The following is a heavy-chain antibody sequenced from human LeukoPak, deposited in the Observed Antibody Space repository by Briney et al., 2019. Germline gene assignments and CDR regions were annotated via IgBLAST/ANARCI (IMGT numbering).Heavy chain of an antibody. Sequence: SETLSLTCAVYGGSFSGYYWSWIRQPPGKGLEWIGEINHSGSTNYNPSLKSRVTISVDTSTNQFSLKLSSVTAADTAVYYCARNRPRYDILTGYYKPDWYFDLWGRGTLVTVSS. J-gene: IGHJ2*01. CDR3: ARNRPRYDILTGYYKPDWYFDL. CDR2: INHSGST. D-gene: IGHD3-9*01. CDR1: GGSFSGYY. V-gene: IGHV4-34*01.